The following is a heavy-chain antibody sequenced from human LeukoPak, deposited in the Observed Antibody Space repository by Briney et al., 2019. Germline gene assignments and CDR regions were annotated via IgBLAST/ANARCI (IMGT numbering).Heavy chain of an antibody. CDR3: AKAGTPITMVRGVYFDY. CDR1: GFTFSSYG. Sequence: GGSLRLSCAASGFTFSSYGMHWVRQAPGKGLEWVAVISYDGSNKYYADSVKGRFTISRDNSKNTLYLQMNSLRAEDTAVYYCAKAGTPITMVRGVYFDYWGQGTLVTVSS. CDR2: ISYDGSNK. D-gene: IGHD3-10*01. V-gene: IGHV3-30*18. J-gene: IGHJ4*02.